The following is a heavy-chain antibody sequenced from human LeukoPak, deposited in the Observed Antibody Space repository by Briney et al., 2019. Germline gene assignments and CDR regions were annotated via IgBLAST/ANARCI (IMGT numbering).Heavy chain of an antibody. J-gene: IGHJ6*04. Sequence: GRSLRLSCAASGFTFSSYAMHWVRQAPGKGLEWVAVISYDGSNKCYAGSVKGRFTISRDNSKNTLYLQMNSLRAEDTAVYYCARPTGIYYYYYYGMDVWGKGTTVTVSS. CDR3: ARPTGIYYYYYYGMDV. D-gene: IGHD2-15*01. CDR2: ISYDGSNK. CDR1: GFTFSSYA. V-gene: IGHV3-30*04.